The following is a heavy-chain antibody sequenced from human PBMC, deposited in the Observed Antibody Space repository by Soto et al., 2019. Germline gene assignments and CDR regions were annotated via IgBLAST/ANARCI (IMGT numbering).Heavy chain of an antibody. CDR1: GFTFSSYG. CDR3: ARDMHRWGGYCSSTSCYHPCDY. J-gene: IGHJ4*02. CDR2: IWYDGSNK. V-gene: IGHV3-33*01. Sequence: GGSLRLSCAASGFTFSSYGMHWVRQAPGKGLEWVAVIWYDGSNKYYADSVKGRFTISRDNSKNTLYLQMNSLRAEDTAVYYCARDMHRWGGYCSSTSCYHPCDYWGQGTLVTVSS. D-gene: IGHD2-2*01.